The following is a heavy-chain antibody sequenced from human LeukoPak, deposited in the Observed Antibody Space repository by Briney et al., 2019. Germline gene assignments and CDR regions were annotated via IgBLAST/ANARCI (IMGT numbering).Heavy chain of an antibody. V-gene: IGHV3-20*04. CDR3: ARDDAFDI. CDR2: INWDGGST. J-gene: IGHJ3*02. Sequence: PGGSLRLSCAASGFTFDNYGMSWVRHASGKGLEWVSGINWDGGSTGYADSVKGRFTISRNNAKNSLYLQMNSLRVEYWALYYCARDDAFDILAEGTMVTVSS. CDR1: GFTFDNYG.